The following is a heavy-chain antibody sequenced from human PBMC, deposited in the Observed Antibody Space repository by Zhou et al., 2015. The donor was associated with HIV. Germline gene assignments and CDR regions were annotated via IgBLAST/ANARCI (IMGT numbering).Heavy chain of an antibody. D-gene: IGHD3-22*01. Sequence: QVQLVQSGAEVKKPGSSVKVSCKASGGTFSSYAISWVRQAPGQGLEWMGGIIPIFGTANYAQKFQGRVTITADESTSTAYMELSSLRSEDTAVYYCARDLYYYDSSGPQGDSQPYGMDVWGQGTTVTVSS. CDR1: GGTFSSYA. CDR2: IIPIFGTA. CDR3: ARDLYYYDSSGPQGDSQPYGMDV. V-gene: IGHV1-69*01. J-gene: IGHJ6*02.